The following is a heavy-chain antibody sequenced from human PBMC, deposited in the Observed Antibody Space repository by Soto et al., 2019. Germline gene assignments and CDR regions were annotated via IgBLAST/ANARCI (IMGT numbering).Heavy chain of an antibody. D-gene: IGHD4-17*01. CDR3: ARFDYGGIDY. CDR2: ISYDGSNK. V-gene: IGHV3-30-3*01. CDR1: GFTFSSYA. Sequence: GGSLRLSCAASGFTFSSYAMHWVRQAPGKGLEWVAVISYDGSNKYYADSVKGRFTISRDNSKNTLYLQMNSLRAEDTAVYYCARFDYGGIDYWGQGTLVTVSS. J-gene: IGHJ4*02.